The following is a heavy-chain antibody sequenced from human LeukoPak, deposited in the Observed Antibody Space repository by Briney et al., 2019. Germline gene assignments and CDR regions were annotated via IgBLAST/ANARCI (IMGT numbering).Heavy chain of an antibody. Sequence: ASVKVSCKASGGTFSSYAISWVRQAPGQGLEWMGGTIPIFGTANYAQKFQGRVTITADESTSTAYMELSSLRSEDTAVYYCASGSYYYDSSGYYCHFDYWGQGTLVTVSS. CDR2: TIPIFGTA. J-gene: IGHJ4*02. V-gene: IGHV1-69*13. CDR1: GGTFSSYA. D-gene: IGHD3-22*01. CDR3: ASGSYYYDSSGYYCHFDY.